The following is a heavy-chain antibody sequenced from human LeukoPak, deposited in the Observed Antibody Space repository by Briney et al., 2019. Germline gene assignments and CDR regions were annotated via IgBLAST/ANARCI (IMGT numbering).Heavy chain of an antibody. Sequence: VGSLRLSCAASGFTFDDYGMSWVRQAPGKGLEWVSVMYRDGRTYYADSVKGRFTISRDNSKNSLYLQMNSLRAEDTAIYYCATYRQVLLPFESWGQGTLVTVSS. CDR2: MYRDGRT. V-gene: IGHV3-66*01. CDR1: GFTFDDYG. CDR3: ATYRQVLLPFES. D-gene: IGHD2-8*02. J-gene: IGHJ4*02.